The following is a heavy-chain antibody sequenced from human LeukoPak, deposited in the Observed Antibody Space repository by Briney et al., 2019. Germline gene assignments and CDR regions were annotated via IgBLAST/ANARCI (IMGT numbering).Heavy chain of an antibody. D-gene: IGHD1-26*01. CDR2: ISSSSSYI. CDR1: GFTFSTYI. V-gene: IGHV3-21*04. CDR3: AKDRALVGATNGDY. Sequence: PGGSLRLSCAASGFTFSTYIMNWVRQTPGKGLEWVSSISSSSSYIYYADSVKGRFTISRDNAKNSLYLQMNSLRAEDTAVYYCAKDRALVGATNGDYWGQGTLVTVSS. J-gene: IGHJ4*02.